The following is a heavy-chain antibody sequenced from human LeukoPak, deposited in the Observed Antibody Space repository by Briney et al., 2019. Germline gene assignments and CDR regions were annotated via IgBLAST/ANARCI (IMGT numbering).Heavy chain of an antibody. D-gene: IGHD1-26*01. J-gene: IGHJ4*02. CDR3: ARDGTSADDY. CDR1: GYTFSNFG. V-gene: IGHV1-18*01. Sequence: VASVKVSCKTSGYTFSNFGINWVRQAPGQGLEWMGWISGNNDNPNYGQKFQGRFTVTTDSSTSTAYMDLRNLTFDDTAVYYCARDGTSADDYWGQGTLVTVSS. CDR2: ISGNNDNP.